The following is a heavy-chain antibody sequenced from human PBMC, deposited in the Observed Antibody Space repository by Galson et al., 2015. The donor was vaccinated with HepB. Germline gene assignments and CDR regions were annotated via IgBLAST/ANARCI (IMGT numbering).Heavy chain of an antibody. CDR3: AISSGLLAVVGYFDY. J-gene: IGHJ4*02. D-gene: IGHD6-19*01. V-gene: IGHV3-23*01. Sequence: SLRLSCAASGFTFSSYAMSWVRQAPGKGLEWFSAISVSGGSTYYADSVTGRFTTSRDNSNNTLYLQMNILRAEETALFYCAISSGLLAVVGYFDYWGQGPLVTASS. CDR1: GFTFSSYA. CDR2: ISVSGGST.